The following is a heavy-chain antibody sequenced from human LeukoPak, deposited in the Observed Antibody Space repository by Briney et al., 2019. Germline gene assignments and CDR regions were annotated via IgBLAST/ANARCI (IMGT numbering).Heavy chain of an antibody. V-gene: IGHV4-30-2*01. D-gene: IGHD3-10*01. CDR1: GGSISSGGYY. CDR2: IYHSGST. CDR3: ARDRYYYGSGTSD. Sequence: SETLSLTCTVSGGSISSGGYYWSWIRQPPGKGLEWIGYIYHSGSTYYNPSLKSRVTISVDRSKNQFSLKLSSVTAADTAVYYCARDRYYYGSGTSDWGQGTLVTVSS. J-gene: IGHJ4*02.